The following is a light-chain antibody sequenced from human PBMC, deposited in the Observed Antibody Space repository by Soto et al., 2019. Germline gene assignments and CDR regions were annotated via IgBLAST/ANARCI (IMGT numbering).Light chain of an antibody. CDR3: QQYHSYSWT. V-gene: IGKV1-39*01. CDR1: QSISSY. CDR2: AAS. Sequence: DIQMTQSPSSLSASVGDRVTITCRASQSISSYLNWYQQKPGKAPKLLIYAASSLQSGVPSRFSGSGSGTEFTLTISGLQPDDFATYFCQQYHSYSWTFGQGTKVDIK. J-gene: IGKJ1*01.